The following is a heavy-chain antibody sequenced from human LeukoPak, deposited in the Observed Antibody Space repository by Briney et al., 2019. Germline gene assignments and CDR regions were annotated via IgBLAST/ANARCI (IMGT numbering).Heavy chain of an antibody. V-gene: IGHV1-2*04. J-gene: IGHJ4*02. CDR2: INPNSGGT. CDR1: GYTFTGYF. D-gene: IGHD2-2*01. Sequence: AASVKVSCKASGYTFTGYFMHWVRQAPEQGLEWMGWINPNSGGTNYAQKFQGWVTMTRDTSISTAYMELSSLTSEDTAIYFCARVLRYASPYFDIWGQGTLVTVSS. CDR3: ARVLRYASPYFDI.